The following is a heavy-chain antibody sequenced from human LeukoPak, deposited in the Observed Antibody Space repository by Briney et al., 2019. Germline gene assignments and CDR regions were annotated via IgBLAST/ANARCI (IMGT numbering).Heavy chain of an antibody. CDR2: ISSSGSTI. Sequence: GGPLRLSCAASGFTFSSYEMNWVRQAPGKGLEWVSYISSSGSTIYYADSVKGRFTISRDNAKNSLYLQMNSLRAEDTAVYYCARVRGLLRFDYWGQGTLVTVSS. D-gene: IGHD3-22*01. J-gene: IGHJ4*02. CDR1: GFTFSSYE. CDR3: ARVRGLLRFDY. V-gene: IGHV3-48*03.